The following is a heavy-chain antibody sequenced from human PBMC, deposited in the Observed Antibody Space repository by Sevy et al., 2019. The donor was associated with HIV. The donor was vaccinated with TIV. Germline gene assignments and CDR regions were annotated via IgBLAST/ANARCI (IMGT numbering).Heavy chain of an antibody. CDR1: GFTFSSHA. J-gene: IGHJ4*02. CDR3: ARAFTGGYQQPFDY. Sequence: GGSLRLSCAASGFTFSSHAMSWVRQAPGKGLEWVSAISDSGTTTYYKDSVKGRFTISRDNSKKTLHLQMEGLRAEDTAIYYCARAFTGGYQQPFDYWGQGTLVTVSS. CDR2: ISDSGTTT. D-gene: IGHD1-26*01. V-gene: IGHV3-23*01.